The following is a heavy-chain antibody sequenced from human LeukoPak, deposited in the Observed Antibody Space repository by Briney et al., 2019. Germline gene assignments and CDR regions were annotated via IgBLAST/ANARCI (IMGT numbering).Heavy chain of an antibody. CDR2: INHSGTT. Sequence: PSETLSLTCAVYGGSFSGYYWSWIRQPPGKGLEWIGEINHSGTTNYNPSLKSRVTMSVDTSKNQFSLKLTSVTAADTAVYYCARQNYGSAPLRYWGQGTLVTVSP. J-gene: IGHJ4*02. D-gene: IGHD3-10*01. V-gene: IGHV4-34*01. CDR3: ARQNYGSAPLRY. CDR1: GGSFSGYY.